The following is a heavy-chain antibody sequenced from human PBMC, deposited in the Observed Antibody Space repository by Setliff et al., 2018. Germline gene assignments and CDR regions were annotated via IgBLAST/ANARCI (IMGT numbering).Heavy chain of an antibody. CDR1: AGSFSGYY. Sequence: LSLTCAVYAGSFSGYYWSWIRQPPGKGLEWIGEINHSGSTNYNPSLKSRVTISVDTSKNQFSLKLTSVTAADTAVYYCARLVVPAANWFDPWGQGTLVTVSS. J-gene: IGHJ5*02. CDR2: INHSGST. D-gene: IGHD2-2*01. V-gene: IGHV4-34*01. CDR3: ARLVVPAANWFDP.